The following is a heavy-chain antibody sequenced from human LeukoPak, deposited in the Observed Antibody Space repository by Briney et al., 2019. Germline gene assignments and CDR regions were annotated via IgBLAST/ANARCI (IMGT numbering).Heavy chain of an antibody. Sequence: TSETLSLTCTVSGGSISSSSYYWGWIRQPPGKGLEWIGSIYYSGSTYYNPSLKSRVTISVDTSKNQFSLKLSSVTAADTAVYYCASPITMVRGVIGRDYYYYDMVVWGQGTTVTVSS. CDR3: ASPITMVRGVIGRDYYYYDMVV. V-gene: IGHV4-39*07. CDR1: GGSISSSSYY. D-gene: IGHD3-10*01. J-gene: IGHJ6*02. CDR2: IYYSGST.